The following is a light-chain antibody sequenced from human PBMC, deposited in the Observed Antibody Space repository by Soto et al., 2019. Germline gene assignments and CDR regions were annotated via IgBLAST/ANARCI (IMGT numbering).Light chain of an antibody. Sequence: QFLLAHPGSRSGSPRQAVTIFCSGNSSDVGGYNYVSWYQQHPGKAPKLMIYDVSNRPSGVSNRFSGSKSGNTASLTISGLQAEDEADYYCSSYTSSSSYVFGTGTKVTV. J-gene: IGLJ1*01. CDR2: DVS. CDR3: SSYTSSSSYV. CDR1: SSDVGGYNY. V-gene: IGLV2-14*01.